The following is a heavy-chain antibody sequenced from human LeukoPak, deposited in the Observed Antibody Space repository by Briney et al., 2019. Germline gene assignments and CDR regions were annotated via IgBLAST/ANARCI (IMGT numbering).Heavy chain of an antibody. CDR3: ARDMYSYDSSGIDS. D-gene: IGHD3-22*01. V-gene: IGHV3-21*01. Sequence: PGGSLRLSCATSGFTFSSYRMNWVRQAPGKGLEWVSSITSSSSDVYYADSVKGRFIISRANAKSSTYLQMNSLRAEDTAVYFCARDMYSYDSSGIDSWGQGTLVTVSS. J-gene: IGHJ4*02. CDR2: ITSSSSDV. CDR1: GFTFSSYR.